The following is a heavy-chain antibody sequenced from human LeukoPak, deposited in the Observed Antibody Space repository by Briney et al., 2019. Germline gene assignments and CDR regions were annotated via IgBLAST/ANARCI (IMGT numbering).Heavy chain of an antibody. D-gene: IGHD3-22*01. Sequence: PGGSLRLSCAASGFTFDDYAMHWVRQAPGKGLEWVSGISWNSGSIGYADSVKGRFTISRDNAKNSLYLQMNSLRAEDTALYYCAKDTRIDYYDSSGYEALDIWGQGTMVTVSS. V-gene: IGHV3-9*01. J-gene: IGHJ3*02. CDR1: GFTFDDYA. CDR2: ISWNSGSI. CDR3: AKDTRIDYYDSSGYEALDI.